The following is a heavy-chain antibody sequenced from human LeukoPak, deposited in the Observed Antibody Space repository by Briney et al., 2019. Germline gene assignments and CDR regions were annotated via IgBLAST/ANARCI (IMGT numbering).Heavy chain of an antibody. Sequence: KPSETLSLTCTVSGYSISSGYYWGWIRQPPGKGLEWIGSIYHSGSTYYNPSLKSRVTISVDTSKNQFSLKLSSVTAADTAVYYCARVAPRTTVTTRGLNWFDPWGQGTLVTVSS. J-gene: IGHJ5*02. CDR2: IYHSGST. V-gene: IGHV4-38-2*02. CDR3: ARVAPRTTVTTRGLNWFDP. D-gene: IGHD4-17*01. CDR1: GYSISSGYY.